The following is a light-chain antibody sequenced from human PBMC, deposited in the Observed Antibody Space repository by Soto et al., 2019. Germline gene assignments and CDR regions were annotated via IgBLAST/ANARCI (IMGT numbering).Light chain of an antibody. CDR2: AAS. CDR3: QQSHSIPLT. CDR1: RSVSNY. Sequence: DIQMTQSPSSLSASVGDRVTITCRASRSVSNYLNWYQQKPGKAPKLLIYAASSLQSGVPSRFSGSTSGTDFTLTIRSLQPEDFATYYCQQSHSIPLTFGQGTKVDIK. J-gene: IGKJ1*01. V-gene: IGKV1-39*01.